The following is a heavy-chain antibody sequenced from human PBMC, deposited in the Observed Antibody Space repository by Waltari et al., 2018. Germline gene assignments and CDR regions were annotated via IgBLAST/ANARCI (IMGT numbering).Heavy chain of an antibody. V-gene: IGHV3-53*01. CDR2: INSGCDT. CDR3: ARDVTGYYYFDL. CDR1: GFTVSSNY. J-gene: IGHJ2*01. Sequence: EVQLVESGGGLIQPGGSLRLSCAASGFTVSSNYMSWVRQGPGKGREWVSVINSGCDTHFADSVKGRFTISRDSSKNTVYLQMSTLRAEDTALYYCARDVTGYYYFDLWGRGTLVTVSS.